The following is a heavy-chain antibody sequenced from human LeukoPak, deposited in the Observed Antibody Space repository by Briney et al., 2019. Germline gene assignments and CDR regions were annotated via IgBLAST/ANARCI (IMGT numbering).Heavy chain of an antibody. V-gene: IGHV1-8*01. CDR2: NPNSGNT. J-gene: IGHJ4*02. CDR3: ARGSRRVVPAAMGY. Sequence: NPNSGNTGYAQKFQGRVTMTRNTSISTAYMELSSLRSEDTAVYYCARGSRRVVPAAMGYWGQGTLVTVSS. D-gene: IGHD2-2*01.